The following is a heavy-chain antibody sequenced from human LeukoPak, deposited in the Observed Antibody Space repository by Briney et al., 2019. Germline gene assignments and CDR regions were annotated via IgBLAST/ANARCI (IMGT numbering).Heavy chain of an antibody. Sequence: GGSLRLSCAASGFTFASYAMSWVRQAPGKGLEWVSTISGSGDSTYYADSVKGRFTISRDNSKNTLYLKMNSLRAEDTAVYYCAKEQDYGSGSMTYYYYYGMDVWGQGTTVTVSS. D-gene: IGHD3-10*01. V-gene: IGHV3-23*01. CDR2: ISGSGDST. J-gene: IGHJ6*02. CDR3: AKEQDYGSGSMTYYYYYGMDV. CDR1: GFTFASYA.